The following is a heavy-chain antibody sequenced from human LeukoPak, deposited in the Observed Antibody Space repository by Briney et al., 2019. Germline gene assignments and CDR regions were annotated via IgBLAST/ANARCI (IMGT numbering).Heavy chain of an antibody. Sequence: GGSLRLSCAASGFTFSSYWMSWVRQAPGKGLEWVATIRQDGSQKYYVDSVKGRFTISRDNSKNTLLLQMNSLRAEDTAVYYCAKDRRHSDSSGYYSHDAFDIWGQGTTVTVSS. CDR2: IRQDGSQK. CDR3: AKDRRHSDSSGYYSHDAFDI. V-gene: IGHV3-7*01. CDR1: GFTFSSYW. D-gene: IGHD3-22*01. J-gene: IGHJ3*02.